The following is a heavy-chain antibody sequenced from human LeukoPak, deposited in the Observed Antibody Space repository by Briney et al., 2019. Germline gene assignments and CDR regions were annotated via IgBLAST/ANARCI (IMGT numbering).Heavy chain of an antibody. CDR1: GDTFSSYA. D-gene: IGHD3-3*01. CDR2: IIPILGIA. Sequence: ASVKVSCKASGDTFSSYAISWVRQAPGQGLEWMGRIIPILGIANYAQKFQGRVTITADKSTSTAYMELSSLRSEDTAVYYCARLVNGLYDFWSGYYFDYFDYWGQGTLVTVSS. CDR3: ARLVNGLYDFWSGYYFDYFDY. J-gene: IGHJ4*02. V-gene: IGHV1-69*04.